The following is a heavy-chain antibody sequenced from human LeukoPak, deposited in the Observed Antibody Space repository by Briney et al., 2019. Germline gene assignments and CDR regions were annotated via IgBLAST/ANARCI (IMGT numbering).Heavy chain of an antibody. V-gene: IGHV4-59*05. CDR2: IYYSGST. Sequence: SETLSLTRTVSGGSISSYYWSWIRQPPGKGLEWIGSIYYSGSTYYNPSLKSRVTISVDTSKNQFSLKLSSVTAADTAVYYCARRFGHKYTAQMTFDYWGQGTLVTVSS. CDR1: GGSISSYY. J-gene: IGHJ4*02. CDR3: ARRFGHKYTAQMTFDY. D-gene: IGHD5-18*01.